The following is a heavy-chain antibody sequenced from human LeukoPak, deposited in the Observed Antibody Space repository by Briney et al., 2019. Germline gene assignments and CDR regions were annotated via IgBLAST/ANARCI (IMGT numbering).Heavy chain of an antibody. CDR3: AKDSRPGSAQRTGFDY. Sequence: PGRSLRLSCAAAAFSFIRSGMDWVRQAPGKRLDGVAIISYDGSNKYYADSVKARFTVSRDKYKNTLYLQMNSLRAEDTAVYYCAKDSRPGSAQRTGFDYWGQGTLVTVSS. D-gene: IGHD3-10*01. J-gene: IGHJ4*02. CDR1: AFSFIRSG. V-gene: IGHV3-30*18. CDR2: ISYDGSNK.